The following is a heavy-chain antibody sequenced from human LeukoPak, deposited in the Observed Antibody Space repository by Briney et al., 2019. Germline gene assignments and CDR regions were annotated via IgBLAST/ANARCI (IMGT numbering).Heavy chain of an antibody. J-gene: IGHJ4*02. Sequence: GGSLRLSCAASGFMFTDYGMHWVRQAPGKGLEWVAVIWSDGTNTYYSDSVKGRFAISRDDSNDMVYLQMNRLRAEDTAIYYCAKDIQRGFDYTNSLDYWGQGTLVIVSS. D-gene: IGHD4-11*01. CDR2: IWSDGTNT. V-gene: IGHV3-33*06. CDR1: GFMFTDYG. CDR3: AKDIQRGFDYTNSLDY.